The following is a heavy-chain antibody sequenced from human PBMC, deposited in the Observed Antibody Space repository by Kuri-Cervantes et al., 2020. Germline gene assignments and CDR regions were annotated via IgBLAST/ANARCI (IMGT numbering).Heavy chain of an antibody. CDR1: GGSISSSNW. Sequence: SETLSLTCAVSGGSISSSNWWSWVRQPPGKGLEWIGYIYYSGSTNYNPSLKSRVTISVDTSKNQFSLKLSSVTAADTAVYYCARGGYSSSRARWYFDLWGRGTLVTVSS. V-gene: IGHV4-4*02. J-gene: IGHJ2*01. CDR2: IYYSGST. CDR3: ARGGYSSSRARWYFDL. D-gene: IGHD6-13*01.